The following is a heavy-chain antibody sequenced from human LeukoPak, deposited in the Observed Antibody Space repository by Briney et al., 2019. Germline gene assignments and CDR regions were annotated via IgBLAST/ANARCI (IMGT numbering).Heavy chain of an antibody. J-gene: IGHJ6*03. CDR1: GGSISSSSYY. CDR2: IYYSGST. V-gene: IGHV4-39*01. Sequence: PSETLSLTCTVSGGSISSSSYYWGWIRQPPGKGLEWIGSIYYSGSTYYNPSLKSRVTISVDTTKNQFSLRLSSVTAADTTVYYCASQRGNYYYYYYMDVWGKGTTVTVSS. CDR3: ASQRGNYYYYYYMDV. D-gene: IGHD3-16*01.